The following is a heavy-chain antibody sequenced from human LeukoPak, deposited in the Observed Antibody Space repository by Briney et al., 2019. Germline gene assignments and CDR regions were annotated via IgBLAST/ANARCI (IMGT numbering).Heavy chain of an antibody. Sequence: GRSLRLSCAASGFTFSSYGMHWVRQAPGKGLEWVSAISAGGGSTYYADSVKGRFTISRDNSKNTLYLQMNSLRAEDTALYYCARTAIGDYVRFPNDYWGQGTLVTVSS. CDR3: ARTAIGDYVRFPNDY. V-gene: IGHV3-23*01. J-gene: IGHJ4*02. CDR2: ISAGGGST. CDR1: GFTFSSYG. D-gene: IGHD4-17*01.